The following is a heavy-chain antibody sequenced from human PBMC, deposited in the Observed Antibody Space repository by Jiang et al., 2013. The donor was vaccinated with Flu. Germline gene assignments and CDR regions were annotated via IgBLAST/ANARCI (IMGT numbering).Heavy chain of an antibody. CDR2: VDWDGNK. D-gene: IGHD3-9*01. CDR1: GFSLTTRGMC. Sequence: KPTQTLTLTCTFSGFSLTTRGMCVSWIRQPPGKALEWLARVDWDGNKYYSTSLQTRLTISRDTSINQVVLTVTNVEAVDTATYFCARTEGILTGYNWFDPWGRGTLVTVSS. V-gene: IGHV2-70*11. CDR3: ARTEGILTGYNWFDP. J-gene: IGHJ5*02.